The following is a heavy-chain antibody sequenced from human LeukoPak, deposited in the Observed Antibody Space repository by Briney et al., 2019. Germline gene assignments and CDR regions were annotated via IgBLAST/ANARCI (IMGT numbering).Heavy chain of an antibody. D-gene: IGHD3-22*01. V-gene: IGHV1-2*02. J-gene: IGHJ4*02. Sequence: ASVKVSCKASGYTFTDYFMHWVRQAPGQGLEWVGWINPNSGGTNYAQKFQGRVTMTSDTSISTAYMELSRLRSDDTALYYCTRGSYYDSSGYSGVRLFDYWGQGTPVTVPS. CDR2: INPNSGGT. CDR3: TRGSYYDSSGYSGVRLFDY. CDR1: GYTFTDYF.